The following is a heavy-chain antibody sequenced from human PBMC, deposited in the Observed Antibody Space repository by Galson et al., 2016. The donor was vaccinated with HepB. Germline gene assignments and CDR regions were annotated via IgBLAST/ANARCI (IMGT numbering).Heavy chain of an antibody. D-gene: IGHD2-15*01. CDR2: INSDGTIS. Sequence: SLRLSCAASGFAFRSHWMHWVRQAPGKGPVWVSRINSDGTISNYAASVKGRFTNSRENAKRTLYREMKRLRAEETAVYYCVREHSVVPETAYNWFDSWGQGTLVTVSS. CDR3: VREHSVVPETAYNWFDS. CDR1: GFAFRSHW. V-gene: IGHV3-74*01. J-gene: IGHJ5*01.